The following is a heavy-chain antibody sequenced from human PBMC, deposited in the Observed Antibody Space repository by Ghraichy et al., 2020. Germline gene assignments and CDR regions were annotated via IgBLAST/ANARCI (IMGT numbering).Heavy chain of an antibody. V-gene: IGHV3-23*01. Sequence: GGSLRLSCAASGFTFSSYAMSWVRQAPGKGLEWVSAISGSGGSTYYADSVKGRFTISRDNSKNTLYLQMNSLRAEDTAVYYCATGDMGFGELGDPYDYWGQGTLVTVSS. CDR2: ISGSGGST. D-gene: IGHD3-10*01. CDR1: GFTFSSYA. CDR3: ATGDMGFGELGDPYDY. J-gene: IGHJ4*02.